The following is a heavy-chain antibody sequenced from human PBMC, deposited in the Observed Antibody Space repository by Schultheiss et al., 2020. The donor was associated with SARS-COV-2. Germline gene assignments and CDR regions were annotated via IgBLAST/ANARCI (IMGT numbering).Heavy chain of an antibody. J-gene: IGHJ4*02. V-gene: IGHV4-31*03. D-gene: IGHD2-15*01. CDR2: IYYSGDT. CDR1: GGSISRSGYY. Sequence: SETLSLTCTVSGGSISRSGYYWGWIRQPPGKGLEWIGYIYYSGDTSYNPSLKSRVTISGDTSKNQFSLKMSSVTAADTAVYYCAATSGPYDYWGQGTLVTVSS. CDR3: AATSGPYDY.